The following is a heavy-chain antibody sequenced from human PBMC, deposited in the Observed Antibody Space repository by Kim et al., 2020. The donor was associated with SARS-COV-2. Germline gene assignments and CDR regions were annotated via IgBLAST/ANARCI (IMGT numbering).Heavy chain of an antibody. Sequence: GGSLRLSCEASGFVFDDYSMHWLRQVPGKSPEWVSMIIADGTTTYSADSVRGRFTISRDNSKNLLFLEMNSLKTEDSALYYCAKMWTYVSSFDLWGRGPRVSVSS. J-gene: IGHJ2*01. D-gene: IGHD2-21*01. V-gene: IGHV3-43*02. CDR2: IIADGTTT. CDR1: GFVFDDYS. CDR3: AKMWTYVSSFDL.